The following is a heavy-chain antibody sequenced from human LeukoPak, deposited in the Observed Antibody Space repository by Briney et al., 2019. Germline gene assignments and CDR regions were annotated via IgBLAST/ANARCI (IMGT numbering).Heavy chain of an antibody. D-gene: IGHD5-18*01. CDR2: IWPGDSQP. J-gene: IGHJ4*02. CDR3: ARRGYSYDYFDY. Sequence: GESLKISCKGSGYSFTSYLSGWVRQKPGKGLEWMGIIWPGDSQPKYSPSFQGQVTISVDKSISTAYLQWSSLKASDTAMYYCARRGYSYDYFDYWGQGTLVTVSS. V-gene: IGHV5-51*01. CDR1: GYSFTSYL.